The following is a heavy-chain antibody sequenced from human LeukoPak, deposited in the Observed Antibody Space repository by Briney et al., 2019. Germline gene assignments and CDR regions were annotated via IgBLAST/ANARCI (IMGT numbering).Heavy chain of an antibody. CDR3: ARGRPDGSGSYYKFDP. D-gene: IGHD3-10*01. CDR1: GGSISSSSYY. CDR2: IYYSGST. V-gene: IGHV4-39*07. Sequence: SETLSLTCTVSGGSISSSSYYWGWIRQPPGKGLEWIGSIYYSGSTYYNPSLKSRVTISVDTSKNQFSLKLSSVTAADTAVYYCARGRPDGSGSYYKFDPWGQGTLVTVSS. J-gene: IGHJ5*02.